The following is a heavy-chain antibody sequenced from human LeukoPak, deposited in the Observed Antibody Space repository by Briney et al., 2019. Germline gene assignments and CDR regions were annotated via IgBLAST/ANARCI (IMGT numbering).Heavy chain of an antibody. CDR2: IKQDGSEK. J-gene: IGHJ4*02. CDR1: GFTFSSYW. Sequence: GGSLRLSCAASGFTFSSYWMSWVRQAPGKGLEWVANIKQDGSEKYYVDSVKGRLTISRDNAKNSLYLQMNSLRAEDTAVYYCAREYYYDSSGYYRPDYWGQGTLVTVSS. V-gene: IGHV3-7*03. CDR3: AREYYYDSSGYYRPDY. D-gene: IGHD3-22*01.